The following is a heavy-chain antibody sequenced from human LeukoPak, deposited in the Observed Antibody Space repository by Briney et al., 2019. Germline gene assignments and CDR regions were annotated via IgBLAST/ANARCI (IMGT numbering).Heavy chain of an antibody. J-gene: IGHJ4*02. Sequence: GGSLRLSCAASGFTFSSNAMSWVRQAPGKGLEWVSALTGTGGTTYYADSVKGRFTISRDNSKNTLYLQMNSLRAEDTAVYYCVKAIGSGAYYPPDYWGQGTLVTVSS. CDR3: VKAIGSGAYYPPDY. D-gene: IGHD3-10*01. V-gene: IGHV3-23*01. CDR2: LTGTGGTT. CDR1: GFTFSSNA.